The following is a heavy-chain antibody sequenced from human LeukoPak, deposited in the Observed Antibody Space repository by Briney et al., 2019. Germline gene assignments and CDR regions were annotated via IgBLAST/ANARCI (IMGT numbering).Heavy chain of an antibody. CDR2: IYYSGST. CDR1: GGSISSYY. V-gene: IGHV4-59*08. Sequence: SETLSLTCTVSGGSISSYYWSWIRQPPGKGLEWIGYIYYSGSTNYNPSLKSRVTISVDTSKNQFSLKLSSVTAADTAVYYCATSSDWSDWFDPWGQGTLVTVSS. D-gene: IGHD6-19*01. CDR3: ATSSDWSDWFDP. J-gene: IGHJ5*02.